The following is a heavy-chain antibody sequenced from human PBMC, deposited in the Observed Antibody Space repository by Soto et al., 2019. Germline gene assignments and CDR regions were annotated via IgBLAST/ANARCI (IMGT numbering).Heavy chain of an antibody. Sequence: GGSLRLSFAACGFTFSIYGMHWVRQAPGKGLEWVAVISYDGSNKYYADSVKGRFTISRDNSKNTLYLQMNSLRAEDTAVYYCAKGITIFGVVMDYYYYYGMDVWGQGTTVTVSS. J-gene: IGHJ6*02. CDR1: GFTFSIYG. CDR2: ISYDGSNK. D-gene: IGHD3-3*01. V-gene: IGHV3-30*18. CDR3: AKGITIFGVVMDYYYYYGMDV.